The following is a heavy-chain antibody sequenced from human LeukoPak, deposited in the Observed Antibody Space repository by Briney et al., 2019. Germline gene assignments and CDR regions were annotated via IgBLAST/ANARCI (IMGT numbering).Heavy chain of an antibody. V-gene: IGHV3-74*01. CDR3: ARGPPWYFDL. CDR1: GFTFSSYW. CDR2: ST. J-gene: IGHJ2*01. Sequence: PGRSLRLSCAASGFTFSSYWMHWVRQAPGKGLVWVSRSTAYADSVRGRFTISRDSAKNTLYLQMNSLTAEDTAVYYCARGPPWYFDLWGRGTLVTVSS. D-gene: IGHD6-25*01.